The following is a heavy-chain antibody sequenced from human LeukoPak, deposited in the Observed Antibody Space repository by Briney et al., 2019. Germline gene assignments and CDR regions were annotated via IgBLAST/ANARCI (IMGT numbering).Heavy chain of an antibody. D-gene: IGHD3-10*01. CDR2: IHYSGST. J-gene: IGHJ1*01. Sequence: SETVSLPCTVSGDSVSSYYWSWTRQPPGKGLEWIGYIHYSGSTHYNPGCESRVTISGDTSKNLFSLKLSSVTAADTAVYYCASSPRGTEYFHHWGQGTLDPVSS. CDR3: ASSPRGTEYFHH. V-gene: IGHV4-59*08. CDR1: GDSVSSYY.